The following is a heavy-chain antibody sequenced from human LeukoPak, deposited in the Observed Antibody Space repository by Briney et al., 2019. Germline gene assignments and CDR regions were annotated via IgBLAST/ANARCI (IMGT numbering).Heavy chain of an antibody. CDR3: ARSSYCGGDCYSSALDY. J-gene: IGHJ4*02. Sequence: GGSLRLSCAASGFTFRSYSMNWVRQAPGKGLEWVSSISSSSNYIYYADSVKGRFTISRDNAKNSLYLQMNGLRAEDTAVYYCARSSYCGGDCYSSALDYWGQGTLVTVSS. D-gene: IGHD2-21*02. V-gene: IGHV3-21*01. CDR1: GFTFRSYS. CDR2: ISSSSNYI.